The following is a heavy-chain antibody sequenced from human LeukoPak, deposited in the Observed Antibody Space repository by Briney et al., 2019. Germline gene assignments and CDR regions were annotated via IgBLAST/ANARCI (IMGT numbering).Heavy chain of an antibody. CDR1: GLTFSYYP. Sequence: GRSLRLSCAASGLTFSYYPMHWVRQAPGKGLEWVAVISYDASNKYYADSVKGRFTISRDNSKNMLYLQMNSLRAEDTAVYYCAKEPKENYYDSSGYYFQHWGQGTLVTVSS. CDR3: AKEPKENYYDSSGYYFQH. D-gene: IGHD3-22*01. J-gene: IGHJ1*01. V-gene: IGHV3-30-3*01. CDR2: ISYDASNK.